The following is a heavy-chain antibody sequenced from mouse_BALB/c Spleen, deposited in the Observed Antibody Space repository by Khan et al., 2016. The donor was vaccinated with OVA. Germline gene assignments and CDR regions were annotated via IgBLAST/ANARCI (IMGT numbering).Heavy chain of an antibody. V-gene: IGHV1-4*01. Sequence: QVQLKESGAELARPGASVKMSCKASGYTFTSYTIHWIKLRPGQGLEWIGFINPSNGYTNYNQKFKDKATLTAVKSSTTVYMQLSSLTSDDSAVYNCVRDGAYHRNDGWFAYWGQGTLVTVSA. CDR3: VRDGAYHRNDGWFAY. J-gene: IGHJ3*01. D-gene: IGHD2-14*01. CDR2: INPSNGYT. CDR1: GYTFTSYT.